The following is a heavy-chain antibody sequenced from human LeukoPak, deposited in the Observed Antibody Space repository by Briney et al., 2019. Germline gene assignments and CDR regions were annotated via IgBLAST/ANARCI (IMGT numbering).Heavy chain of an antibody. CDR3: ARDPLIDSSGYHYYYYGMDV. CDR1: GFTFSSYG. J-gene: IGHJ6*02. V-gene: IGHV3-33*01. CDR2: IWYDGSNK. Sequence: GGSLRLPCAASGFTFSSYGMHWVRQAPGKGLEWVAVIWYDGSNKYYADSVKGRFTISRDNSKNTLYLQMNSLRAEDTAVYYCARDPLIDSSGYHYYYYGMDVWGQGTTVTVSS. D-gene: IGHD3-22*01.